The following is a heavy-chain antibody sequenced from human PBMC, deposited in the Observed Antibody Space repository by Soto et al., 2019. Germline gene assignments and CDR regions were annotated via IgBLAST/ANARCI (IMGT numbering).Heavy chain of an antibody. D-gene: IGHD1-26*01. V-gene: IGHV1-2*02. CDR3: AREQAPGIETLGY. Sequence: ASVKVSCKASGYTFTDSYIHWVRQAPGQGLEWMGWINPNTGDTNYAQKFKDRVAMARDTSISTAYMGLSSLRYHDSALYYCAREQAPGIETLGYWGQGALVTVSS. J-gene: IGHJ4*02. CDR2: INPNTGDT. CDR1: GYTFTDSY.